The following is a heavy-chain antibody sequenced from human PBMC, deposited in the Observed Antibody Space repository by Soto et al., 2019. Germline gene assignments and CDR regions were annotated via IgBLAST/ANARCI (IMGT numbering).Heavy chain of an antibody. CDR2: ISFDGINK. D-gene: IGHD1-26*01. CDR1: GFTFTSHG. CDR3: ASRVPHGTYGAPYFQH. J-gene: IGHJ1*01. Sequence: QVQLVESGGGVVQPEESLRLSCAASGFTFTSHGMHWVRQAPGRGLEWVAVISFDGINKYYADSVKGRLTISRDNSKNTLYLQMHSLRAEDTAVYYCASRVPHGTYGAPYFQHWGQGTLVSVS. V-gene: IGHV3-30*03.